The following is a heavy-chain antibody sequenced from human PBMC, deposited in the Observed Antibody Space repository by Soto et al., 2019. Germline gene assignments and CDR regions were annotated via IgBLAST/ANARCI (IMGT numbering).Heavy chain of an antibody. D-gene: IGHD6-13*01. CDR3: ARGIAAAGTFWFDP. Sequence: SETLSLTCTVSGGSISSYYWNWIRQPPGKGLEWIGCIYYSGSTNYNPSLKSRVTISVDTSKNQFSLKLSSVTAADTAVYYCARGIAAAGTFWFDPWGQGTLVTVSS. CDR1: GGSISSYY. J-gene: IGHJ5*02. CDR2: IYYSGST. V-gene: IGHV4-59*01.